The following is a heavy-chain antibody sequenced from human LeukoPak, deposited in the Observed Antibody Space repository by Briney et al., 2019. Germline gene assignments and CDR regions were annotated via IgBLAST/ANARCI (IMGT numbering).Heavy chain of an antibody. V-gene: IGHV3-21*01. CDR3: AVGGGYDFWSGSPLDY. CDR2: ISSSSSYI. J-gene: IGHJ4*02. CDR1: GFTFSSYS. D-gene: IGHD3-3*01. Sequence: NPGGSLRLSCAASGFTFSSYSTNWVRQAPGKGLEWVSSISSSSSYIYYADSVKGRFTISRDNAKNSLYLQMNSLRAEDTAVYYCAVGGGYDFWSGSPLDYWGQGTLVTVSS.